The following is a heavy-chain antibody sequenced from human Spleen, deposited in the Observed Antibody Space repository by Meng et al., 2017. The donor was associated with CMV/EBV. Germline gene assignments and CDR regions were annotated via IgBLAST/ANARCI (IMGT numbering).Heavy chain of an antibody. J-gene: IGHJ4*02. CDR2: ISYHGNNK. V-gene: IGHV3-30-3*01. CDR3: ARLSGYYDILGDDY. D-gene: IGHD3-9*01. Sequence: GFTFSSYAMHWVRQAPGKGLEWVAVISYHGNNKYYADSVKGRFTISRDNSKNTLYLQMNSLRAEDSAVYYCARLSGYYDILGDDYWGQGTLVTV. CDR1: GFTFSSYA.